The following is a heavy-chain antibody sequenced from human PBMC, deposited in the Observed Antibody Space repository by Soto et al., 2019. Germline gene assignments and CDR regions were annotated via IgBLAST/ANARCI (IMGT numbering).Heavy chain of an antibody. D-gene: IGHD3-3*01. CDR2: IYYSGST. J-gene: IGHJ4*02. Sequence: SETLSLTCTVSGGSVSSGSYYWSWIRQPPGKGLEWIGYIYYSGSTNYNPSLKSRVTISVDTSKNQFSLKLSSVTAADAAVYYCARGHYDFWSGYFATIDYWGQGTLVTVSS. CDR1: GGSVSSGSYY. CDR3: ARGHYDFWSGYFATIDY. V-gene: IGHV4-61*01.